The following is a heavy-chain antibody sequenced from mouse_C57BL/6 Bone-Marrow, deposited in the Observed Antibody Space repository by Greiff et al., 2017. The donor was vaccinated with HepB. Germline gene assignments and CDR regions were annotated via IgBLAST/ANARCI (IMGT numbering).Heavy chain of an antibody. CDR1: GFTFSSYA. CDR2: ISDGGSYT. J-gene: IGHJ1*03. CDR3: ARDTTVVATNFDV. D-gene: IGHD1-1*01. Sequence: EVQGVESGGGLVKPGGSLKLSCAASGFTFSSYAMSWVRQTPEKRLEWVATISDGGSYTYYPDNVKGRFTISRDNAKNNLYLQMSHLKSEDTAMYYCARDTTVVATNFDVWGTGTTVTVSS. V-gene: IGHV5-4*01.